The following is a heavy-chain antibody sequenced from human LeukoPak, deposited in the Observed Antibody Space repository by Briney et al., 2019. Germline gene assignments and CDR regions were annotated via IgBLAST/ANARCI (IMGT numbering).Heavy chain of an antibody. Sequence: GGSLRLSCEASGFTFSNYAIHWVRQAPGKGLEWVAVIWHDGGEKHYDDSVKGRFIISRDNSENTLYLQMNSLRAEDTAVYYCAKAPPYYYDSSGHFDYWGQGTLVTVSS. CDR1: GFTFSNYA. D-gene: IGHD3-22*01. V-gene: IGHV3-33*06. CDR3: AKAPPYYYDSSGHFDY. CDR2: IWHDGGEK. J-gene: IGHJ4*02.